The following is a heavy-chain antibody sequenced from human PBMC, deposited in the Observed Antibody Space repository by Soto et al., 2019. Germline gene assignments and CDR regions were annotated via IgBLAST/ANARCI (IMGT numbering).Heavy chain of an antibody. CDR3: AYWDGSGSSFLGPFDY. CDR1: GFTFNSYG. CDR2: ISGNGDES. V-gene: IGHV3-23*01. D-gene: IGHD3-10*01. Sequence: HPGGSLRLSCAASGFTFNSYGMSWVRQAPGKGLEWVSTISGNGDESYYADSVKGRFTISRDNSKNTLYLQMNSLRAEDTALYYCAYWDGSGSSFLGPFDYWGQGALVTVSS. J-gene: IGHJ4*02.